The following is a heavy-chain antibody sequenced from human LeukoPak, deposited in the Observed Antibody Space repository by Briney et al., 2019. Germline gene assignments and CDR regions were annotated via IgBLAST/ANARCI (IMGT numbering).Heavy chain of an antibody. J-gene: IGHJ4*02. V-gene: IGHV3-21*01. CDR2: ISSTSSYI. D-gene: IGHD1-7*01. CDR1: GFIFNSHS. CDR3: ARGGTITGTKDSDY. Sequence: GGSLRLSCAASGFIFNSHSMNWVRQAPGKGLGWVSSISSTSSYIYFADSVKRRFTISRDNAKNSLYLQMNSLRAEDTAVYYCARGGTITGTKDSDYWGQGTLVNVSS.